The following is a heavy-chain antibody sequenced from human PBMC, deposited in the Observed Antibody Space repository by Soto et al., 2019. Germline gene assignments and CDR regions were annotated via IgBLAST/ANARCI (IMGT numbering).Heavy chain of an antibody. CDR2: LSDSVGTT. V-gene: IGHV3-23*01. Sequence: PGGSLRLSCAVSGFSFGTYTVNWVRQAPGMGLEWVSGLSDSVGTTHYAYSVKGRFTVSRDKSKNTLYLQMNNLRAEDTAVYYCARSRAHDSSGYYYAGYYYYGMDVWGQGTTVTVSS. CDR1: GFSFGTYT. J-gene: IGHJ6*02. CDR3: ARSRAHDSSGYYYAGYYYYGMDV. D-gene: IGHD3-22*01.